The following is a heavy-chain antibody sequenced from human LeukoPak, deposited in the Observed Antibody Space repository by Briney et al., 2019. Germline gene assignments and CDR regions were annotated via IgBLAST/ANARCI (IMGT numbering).Heavy chain of an antibody. D-gene: IGHD3-9*01. CDR1: GFTFSSYS. Sequence: GGSLRLSCAASGFTFSSYSMNWVRQAPGKGLEWVSSISSSSYIYYADSVKGRFTISRDNAKNSLYLQMNSLRAEDTAVYYCARDGTPYDILTGYQYYFDYWGQGTLVTVSS. V-gene: IGHV3-21*01. CDR2: ISSSSYI. CDR3: ARDGTPYDILTGYQYYFDY. J-gene: IGHJ4*02.